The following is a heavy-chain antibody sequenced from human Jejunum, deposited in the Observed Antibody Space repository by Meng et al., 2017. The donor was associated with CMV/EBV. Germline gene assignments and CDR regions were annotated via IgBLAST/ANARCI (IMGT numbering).Heavy chain of an antibody. V-gene: IGHV4-59*01. D-gene: IGHD3-3*01. Sequence: SISSYYWRWIRQPPGKGLEWIGCIYYTGSTNYNPSLKSRVTISVDTSTNQFSLKLSSVTAADTAVYYCARGGHYDLWSGYYPLDYWGQGTLVTVSS. CDR1: SISSYY. CDR2: IYYTGST. J-gene: IGHJ4*02. CDR3: ARGGHYDLWSGYYPLDY.